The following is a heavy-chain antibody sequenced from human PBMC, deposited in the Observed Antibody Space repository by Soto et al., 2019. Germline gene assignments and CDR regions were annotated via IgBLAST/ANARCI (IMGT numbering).Heavy chain of an antibody. CDR3: ARDQGVAAAGITWFDY. V-gene: IGHV4-4*07. J-gene: IGHJ5*01. CDR1: GASINSYH. CDR2: IHSSGST. D-gene: IGHD6-13*01. Sequence: ETLALTCTVAGASINSYHWSWIRQPAGKGLEWIGHIHSSGSTNYNPSLKSRVTMSVDTSKNHFSLRLMSLTAADTAVYYCARDQGVAAAGITWFDYWGQGSLVTVSS.